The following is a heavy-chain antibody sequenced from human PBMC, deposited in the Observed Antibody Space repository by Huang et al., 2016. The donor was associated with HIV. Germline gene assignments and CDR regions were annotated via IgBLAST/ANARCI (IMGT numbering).Heavy chain of an antibody. V-gene: IGHV4-39*01. J-gene: IGHJ4*02. D-gene: IGHD6-13*01. CDR1: GDFISSTNYY. Sequence: QLQLQESGPGQVKPSATLSLTCTVSGDFISSTNYYWGWIRQSPGKGLEWVGSVYQSGSTNYNPSRKSRVTLSVDTSRNQFSLRLNSVTAADTAVYYCASQHIGAAATWFWGRGTQVAVSS. CDR2: VYQSGST. CDR3: ASQHIGAAATWF.